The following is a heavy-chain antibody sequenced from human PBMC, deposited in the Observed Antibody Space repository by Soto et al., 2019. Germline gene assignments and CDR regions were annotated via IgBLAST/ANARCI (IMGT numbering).Heavy chain of an antibody. Sequence: EVQLVESGGGLVKPGGSLRLSCAASGFTFSSYSMNWVRQAPGKGLEWVSSISSSSSYIYYADSVKGRFTISRDNAKNSLYLQMNSLRAEDTAVYYCARDPDDNWNVHYYYYYMDVWGKGTTVTVSS. V-gene: IGHV3-21*01. J-gene: IGHJ6*03. CDR2: ISSSSSYI. D-gene: IGHD1-20*01. CDR3: ARDPDDNWNVHYYYYYMDV. CDR1: GFTFSSYS.